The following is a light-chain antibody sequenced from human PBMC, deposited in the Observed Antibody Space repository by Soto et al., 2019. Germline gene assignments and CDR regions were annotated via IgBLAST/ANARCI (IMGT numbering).Light chain of an antibody. V-gene: IGKV3-11*01. CDR1: QSVSRY. CDR3: QQRSNWIT. J-gene: IGKJ5*01. Sequence: EIVLTQSPATLSLAPGERATLSCRASQSVSRYLAWYQQKPGKPPRLLIYDTSYRATGIPARFSGSGSATDFTLTISSLAPEDFAVYYCQQRSNWITFGQGTRLEIK. CDR2: DTS.